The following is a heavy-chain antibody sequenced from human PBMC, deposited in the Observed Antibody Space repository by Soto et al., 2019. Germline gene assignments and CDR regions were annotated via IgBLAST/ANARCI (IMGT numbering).Heavy chain of an antibody. Sequence: GGSLRLSCAASGFTFSSYAMSWVRQAPGKGLEWVSAISGSDGSTYYADSVKGRFTISRDNSKNTLYLQMNSLRAEDTAVFYFAKETTLRYFDWLSSYFDYWGQGTLVTVSS. CDR3: AKETTLRYFDWLSSYFDY. CDR1: GFTFSSYA. CDR2: ISGSDGST. J-gene: IGHJ4*02. V-gene: IGHV3-23*01. D-gene: IGHD3-9*01.